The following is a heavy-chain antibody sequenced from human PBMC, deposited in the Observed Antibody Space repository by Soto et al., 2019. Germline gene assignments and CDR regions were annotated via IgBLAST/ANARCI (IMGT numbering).Heavy chain of an antibody. CDR1: GGSISSSDYY. V-gene: IGHV4-39*01. CDR3: VIRYGLGSPNWFDP. D-gene: IGHD3-10*01. J-gene: IGHJ5*02. CDR2: IYYSGKT. Sequence: QLQLQESGPGLVKPSETLSLTCTVSGGSISSSDYYWGWIRQPPGKGLEWIGRIYYSGKTLYNPFLQIRGTISVDTTKNQFTLILVSLLAADTAVYYGVIRYGLGSPNWFDPWRTGTLVTVSS.